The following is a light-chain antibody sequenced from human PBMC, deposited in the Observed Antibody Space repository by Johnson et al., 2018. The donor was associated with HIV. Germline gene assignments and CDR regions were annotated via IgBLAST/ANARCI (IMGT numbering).Light chain of an antibody. CDR3: GTWDSSLNAYV. CDR2: ENN. CDR1: SSNIGNNY. V-gene: IGLV1-51*02. Sequence: QSVLTQPPSVSAAPGQKVTISCSGSSSNIGNNYVSWYQHLPGTAPKLLIYENNRRPSGIPDRFSGSQSGTSATLGITGLQTGDEADYYCGTWDSSLNAYVFGAATKVAVL. J-gene: IGLJ1*01.